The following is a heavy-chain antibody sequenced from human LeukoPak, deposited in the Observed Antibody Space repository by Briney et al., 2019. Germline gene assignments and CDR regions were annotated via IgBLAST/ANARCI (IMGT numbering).Heavy chain of an antibody. J-gene: IGHJ4*02. Sequence: PGGSLRLSCAASGFTVSSNYMSWVRQAPGKGLEWVSVIYSGGSTYYADSVKGRFTISRDNSKNTLYLQMNSLRAEDTAVYYCARAPITYGDKYYFDYWGQGTLVTVSS. V-gene: IGHV3-53*01. CDR2: IYSGGST. CDR3: ARAPITYGDKYYFDY. D-gene: IGHD4-23*01. CDR1: GFTVSSNY.